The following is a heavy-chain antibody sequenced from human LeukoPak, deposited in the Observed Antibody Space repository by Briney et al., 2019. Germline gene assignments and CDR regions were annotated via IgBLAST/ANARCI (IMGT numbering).Heavy chain of an antibody. CDR3: ARSPLYSYGTGATPADY. V-gene: IGHV1-2*02. D-gene: IGHD5-18*01. Sequence: ASVKVSCKASGYTFTGYYMHWVRQAPGQGLEWMGCINPNSGGTNYAQKFQGRVTMTRDTSISTAYMELSRLRSDDTAVYYCARSPLYSYGTGATPADYWGQGTLVTVSS. CDR2: INPNSGGT. J-gene: IGHJ4*02. CDR1: GYTFTGYY.